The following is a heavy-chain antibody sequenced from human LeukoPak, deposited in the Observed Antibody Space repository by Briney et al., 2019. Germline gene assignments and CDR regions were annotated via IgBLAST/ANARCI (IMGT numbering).Heavy chain of an antibody. J-gene: IGHJ4*02. CDR2: MKEDGSEI. D-gene: IGHD4-11*01. Sequence: QPGGSLRLSCAASGFTFSSYWMSWVRQAPGKGLEWVANMKEDGSEINYVDSVKGRFTISRDNAQDSLYLQMNSLRAEDTAVYYCVRDRGHSNFDYWGQGTLVTVSS. CDR3: VRDRGHSNFDY. CDR1: GFTFSSYW. V-gene: IGHV3-7*01.